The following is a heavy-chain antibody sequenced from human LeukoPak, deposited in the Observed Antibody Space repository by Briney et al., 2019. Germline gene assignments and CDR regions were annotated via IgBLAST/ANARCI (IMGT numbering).Heavy chain of an antibody. CDR3: ARVDAGWFDP. CDR2: MYDSGST. J-gene: IGHJ5*02. CDR1: GGSFSGYY. Sequence: SETLSLTCAVYGGSFSGYYWSWIRQPPGKGLEWIGYMYDSGSTNYNPSLKSRVTISVDASKNQFSLKVSSVTAADTAVYYCARVDAGWFDPWGQGTLVTVSS. V-gene: IGHV4-59*01. D-gene: IGHD2-2*03.